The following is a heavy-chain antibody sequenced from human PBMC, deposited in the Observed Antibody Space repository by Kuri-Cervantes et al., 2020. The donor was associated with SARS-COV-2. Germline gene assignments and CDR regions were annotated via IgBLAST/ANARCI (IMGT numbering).Heavy chain of an antibody. V-gene: IGHV3-30*02. CDR1: GFTFSSYG. D-gene: IGHD2-2*01. CDR3: AKPIVVPARPHYYYYYMDV. CDR2: IRYDGSNK. Sequence: GGSLRLSCAASGFTFSSYGMHWVRQAPGKGLEWVAFIRYDGSNKYYADSVKGRFTISRDNSKNTLYLQMNSLRAEDTAVYYCAKPIVVPARPHYYYYYMDVWGKGTTVTVSS. J-gene: IGHJ6*03.